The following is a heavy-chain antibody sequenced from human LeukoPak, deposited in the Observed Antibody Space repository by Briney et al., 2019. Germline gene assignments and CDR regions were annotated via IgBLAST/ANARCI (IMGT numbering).Heavy chain of an antibody. J-gene: IGHJ5*02. CDR3: AKTRAVAGRSPDWFDP. CDR1: GFTFSSYA. D-gene: IGHD6-19*01. V-gene: IGHV3-23*01. CDR2: ISGSGGST. Sequence: GGSLRHSCAASGFTFSSYAMSWVRQAPGKGLEWVSAISGSGGSTYYADSVKGRFTISRDNSKNTLYLQMNSLRAEDTAVYYCAKTRAVAGRSPDWFDPWGQGTLVTVSS.